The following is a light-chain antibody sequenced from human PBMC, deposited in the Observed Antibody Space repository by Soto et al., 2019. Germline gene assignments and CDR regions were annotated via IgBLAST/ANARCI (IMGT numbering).Light chain of an antibody. Sequence: VMTQSPATLSVSPGDRVTLSCRASQSVRSNSAWYQQKPGQAPRLLIYDASNRATGIPARFSGSGSGTDFTLTISSLEPEDFAVYYCQQRSNWPPGLTFGGGTKVDIK. CDR1: QSVRSN. CDR3: QQRSNWPPGLT. J-gene: IGKJ4*01. V-gene: IGKV3-11*01. CDR2: DAS.